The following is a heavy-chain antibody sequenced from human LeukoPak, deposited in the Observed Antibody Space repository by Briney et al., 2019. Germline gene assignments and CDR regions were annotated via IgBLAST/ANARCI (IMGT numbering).Heavy chain of an antibody. CDR3: ARSCYHGSGTHDY. J-gene: IGHJ4*02. CDR1: GGSISSNSYY. CDR2: IYSSGST. D-gene: IGHD3-10*01. V-gene: IGHV4-39*01. Sequence: SETLSLTCTVSGGSISSNSYYWGWIRQPPGKGLEWIGSIYSSGSTYFNPSLKSRVTISVDTSKNQFSLKLSSVTAADTAVYYCARSCYHGSGTHDYWGQGTLVTVSS.